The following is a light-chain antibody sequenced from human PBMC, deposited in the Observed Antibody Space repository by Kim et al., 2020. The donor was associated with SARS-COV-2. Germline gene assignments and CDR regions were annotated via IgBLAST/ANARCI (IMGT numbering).Light chain of an antibody. J-gene: IGLJ3*02. CDR1: SSNIGAGYD. CDR3: QSYDSSLSGPNWV. CDR2: GNS. V-gene: IGLV1-40*01. Sequence: VTIYCTGSSSNIGAGYDVHWYQQLPGTAPKLLIYGNSNRPSGVPDRFSGSKSGTSASLAITGLQAEDEADYYCQSYDSSLSGPNWVFGGGTKLTVL.